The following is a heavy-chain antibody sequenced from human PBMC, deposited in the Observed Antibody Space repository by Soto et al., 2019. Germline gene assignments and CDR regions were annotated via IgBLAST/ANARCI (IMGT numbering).Heavy chain of an antibody. CDR2: ISSSSSTI. J-gene: IGHJ4*02. D-gene: IGHD6-13*01. Sequence: GGSLRLSCAASGFTFSSYSMNWVRQAPGKGLEWVSYISSSSSTIYYADSVKGRFTISRDNAKNSLYLQMNSLRDEDTAIYYCASELGYSSSFDFWGQGTLVTVSS. CDR3: ASELGYSSSFDF. V-gene: IGHV3-48*02. CDR1: GFTFSSYS.